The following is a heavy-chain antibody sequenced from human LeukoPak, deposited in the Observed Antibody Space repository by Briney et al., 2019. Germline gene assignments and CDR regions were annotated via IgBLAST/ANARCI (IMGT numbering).Heavy chain of an antibody. Sequence: GASVKVSCTASGYTFTGYYMHWVRQAPGHGPEWMGWINPKSGGTNYAQKFQGRVTMTRDTSISTAYMELSSLRSDDTAVYYCARCYCSTTSCYYFDLWGQGTLVTVSS. D-gene: IGHD2-2*01. CDR2: INPKSGGT. CDR1: GYTFTGYY. V-gene: IGHV1-2*02. CDR3: ARCYCSTTSCYYFDL. J-gene: IGHJ4*02.